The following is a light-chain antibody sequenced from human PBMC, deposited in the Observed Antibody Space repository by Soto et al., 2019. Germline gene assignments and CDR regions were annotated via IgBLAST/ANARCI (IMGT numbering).Light chain of an antibody. CDR1: QSVLYSSNNKNY. Sequence: DIVMTQSPDSLAVSLGERATINCKSSQSVLYSSNNKNYLAWYQQKPGQPPKLLIYWASTRESGVPDRFSGSGYGTDVTLTISSLQAEDVAVYYCQQYYSTPTFGQGTKVEIK. CDR3: QQYYSTPT. J-gene: IGKJ1*01. V-gene: IGKV4-1*01. CDR2: WAS.